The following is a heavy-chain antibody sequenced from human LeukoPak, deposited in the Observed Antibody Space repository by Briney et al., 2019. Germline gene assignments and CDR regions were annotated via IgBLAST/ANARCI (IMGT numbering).Heavy chain of an antibody. CDR2: MNPNSGNT. D-gene: IGHD5-18*01. V-gene: IGHV1-8*01. CDR1: GYTFTSYE. Sequence: ASVKVSCKASGYTFTSYEMNWVRQATGQGLEWMGSMNPNSGNTGCAQKFQGRVTMTRNTSISTAYMELSSLTSEDTAVYYCARGREYSPTHGMDVWGQGTTVTVSS. CDR3: ARGREYSPTHGMDV. J-gene: IGHJ6*02.